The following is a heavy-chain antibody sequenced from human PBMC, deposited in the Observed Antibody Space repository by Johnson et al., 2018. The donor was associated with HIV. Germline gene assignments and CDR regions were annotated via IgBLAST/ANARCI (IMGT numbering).Heavy chain of an antibody. J-gene: IGHJ3*02. CDR3: AKVAVATAAGGVGLNI. CDR2: IRYDGSTK. Sequence: QVQLVESGGGVVRPGGSLRLSCAASGFTFSSYAMHWVCQAPGKGLEWVAFIRYDGSTKYYEDSVKGRVTISRDNSKNTLYLQMNSLRAEDTAVYYCAKVAVATAAGGVGLNIWGPGTMVTVSS. CDR1: GFTFSSYA. D-gene: IGHD6-13*01. V-gene: IGHV3-30*02.